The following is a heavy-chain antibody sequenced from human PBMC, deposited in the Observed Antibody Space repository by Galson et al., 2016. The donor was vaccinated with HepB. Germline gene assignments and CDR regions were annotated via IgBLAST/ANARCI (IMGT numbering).Heavy chain of an antibody. CDR1: GFNFGDYY. CDR2: ISSSVSTI. V-gene: IGHV3-11*01. J-gene: IGHJ4*02. D-gene: IGHD2-21*01. CDR3: AKVGPWVSGPLGY. Sequence: SLRLSCAASGFNFGDYYMSWIRQAPGKGLKWLTYISSSVSTIHYADSVKGRFTISRDNAKNSLYLQMSSLGAEDTAVYYCAKVGPWVSGPLGYWSQGTLVTVSS.